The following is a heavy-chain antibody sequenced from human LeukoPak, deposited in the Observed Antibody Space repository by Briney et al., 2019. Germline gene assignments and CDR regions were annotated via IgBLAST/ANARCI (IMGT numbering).Heavy chain of an antibody. CDR3: ARDFNGYCSSTSCKGPFDP. J-gene: IGHJ5*02. CDR1: GYTFTGYY. D-gene: IGHD2-2*01. V-gene: IGHV1-2*02. CDR2: INPNSGGT. Sequence: ASVKVSCKASGYTFTGYYMHWVRQAPGQGLEWMGWINPNSGGTNYAQKFQGRVTMTRDTSISTAYMELSRLRSDDTAVYYCARDFNGYCSSTSCKGPFDPWGQGTLVTASS.